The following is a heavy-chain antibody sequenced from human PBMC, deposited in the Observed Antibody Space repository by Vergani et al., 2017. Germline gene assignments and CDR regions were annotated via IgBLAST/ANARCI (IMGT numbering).Heavy chain of an antibody. CDR1: RFSLSTSGMC. CDR3: ARIISSGYYYIDDY. CDR2: IDWDDDK. V-gene: IGHV2-70*01. Sequence: QVTLRESGPALVKPTQTLTLTCTFSRFSLSTSGMCVSWIRQPPGNALEWLALIDWDDDKYYSTSLKTRLTISKDTSKNQVVLTMTNMDPVDTATYYCARIISSGYYYIDDYWGQGTLVTVSS. D-gene: IGHD3-22*01. J-gene: IGHJ4*02.